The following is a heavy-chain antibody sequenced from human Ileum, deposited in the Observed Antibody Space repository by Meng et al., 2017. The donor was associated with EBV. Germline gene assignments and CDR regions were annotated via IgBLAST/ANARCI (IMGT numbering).Heavy chain of an antibody. Sequence: QVQPKQWGAGLWKPSDTLSHTCAVNGGSLSGAYWNWIRQPPGKGLEWIGEIIHGGSPSYNPSLKSRVTISIDTSKNQLSLMLSSVTAADTAVYYCARRPTGIDYWGQGTLVTVSS. D-gene: IGHD2-8*02. J-gene: IGHJ4*02. V-gene: IGHV4-34*12. CDR2: IIHGGSP. CDR1: GGSLSGAY. CDR3: ARRPTGIDY.